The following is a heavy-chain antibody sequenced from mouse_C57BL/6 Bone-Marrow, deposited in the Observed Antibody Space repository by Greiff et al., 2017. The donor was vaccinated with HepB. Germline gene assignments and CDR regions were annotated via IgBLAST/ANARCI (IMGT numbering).Heavy chain of an antibody. D-gene: IGHD1-1*01. Sequence: EVMLVESGGGLVKPGGSLKLSCAASGFTFSSYAMSWVRQTPEKRLEWVATISDGGSYTYYPDNVKGRFTISRDNAKNNLYLQMSHLKSEDTAMYYCARRYYGSSPYYAMDYWGQGTSVTVSS. J-gene: IGHJ4*01. CDR1: GFTFSSYA. CDR3: ARRYYGSSPYYAMDY. CDR2: ISDGGSYT. V-gene: IGHV5-4*03.